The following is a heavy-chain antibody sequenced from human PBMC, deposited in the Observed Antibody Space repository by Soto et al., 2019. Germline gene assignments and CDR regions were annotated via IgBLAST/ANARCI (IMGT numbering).Heavy chain of an antibody. CDR2: ISFDGNNK. CDR1: GFTFNDYA. CDR3: ARDHWDCSGGGCNPHQLNFFAMDV. J-gene: IGHJ6*02. D-gene: IGHD2-15*01. V-gene: IGHV3-30*03. Sequence: QVHLVESGGGGVQPGRSKRLSCVVSGFTFNDYAIHWVRQAPGKGLAWVAVISFDGNNKFYADSVKGRFTISRDRSKNTAYLQMNNLRAEDTAVYYCARDHWDCSGGGCNPHQLNFFAMDVWGQGTTVTVSS.